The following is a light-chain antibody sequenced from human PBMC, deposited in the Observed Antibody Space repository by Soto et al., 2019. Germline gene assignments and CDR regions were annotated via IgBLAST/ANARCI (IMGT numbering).Light chain of an antibody. J-gene: IGLJ1*01. CDR2: DVS. CDR1: SSDVGGYNY. V-gene: IGLV2-11*01. CDR3: CSYAGSYTHYV. Sequence: QSALTQPRSVSGSPGQSVTISCTGTSSDVGGYNYVSWYQQHPGKAPKLMIYDVSNRPSGVPDRFSGSKSGNTASLTISGLQADDEADYYCCSYAGSYTHYVFGTGTKVTVL.